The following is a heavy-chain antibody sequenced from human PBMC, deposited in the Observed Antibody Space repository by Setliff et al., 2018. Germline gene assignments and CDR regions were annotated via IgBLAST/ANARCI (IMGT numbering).Heavy chain of an antibody. V-gene: IGHV1-3*01. D-gene: IGHD3-22*01. J-gene: IGHJ5*02. Sequence: GASVKVSCKASGYSFTTYGMHWVRQAPGQRPEWMGWISGGDGNTKYSQKFQDRLTITRDTSATTGYMELSSLRSEDTAFYYCTTGPRDSRDYLNWFDPWGPGTLVTVSS. CDR2: ISGGDGNT. CDR3: TTGPRDSRDYLNWFDP. CDR1: GYSFTTYG.